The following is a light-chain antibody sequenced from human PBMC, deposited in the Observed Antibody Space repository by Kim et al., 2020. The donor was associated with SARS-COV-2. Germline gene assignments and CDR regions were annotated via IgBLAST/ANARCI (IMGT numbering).Light chain of an antibody. CDR1: SSDVGGYNY. CDR3: SSYTSSGTLV. Sequence: GQSVAISCTGTSSDVGGYNYDSWYEQRPGKDPQLKYYDVNTRHSGVSNRYSDSRSGKTTSLTISGLQAEDEADYSCSSYTSSGTLVFGTGTKVTVL. J-gene: IGLJ1*01. V-gene: IGLV2-14*03. CDR2: DVN.